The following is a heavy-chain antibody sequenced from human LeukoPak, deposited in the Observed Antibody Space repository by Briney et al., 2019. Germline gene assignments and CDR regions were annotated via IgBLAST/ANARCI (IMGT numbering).Heavy chain of an antibody. J-gene: IGHJ4*02. D-gene: IGHD3-10*01. CDR1: GSTFSSSS. CDR2: ISTSSGYK. V-gene: IGHV3-21*01. Sequence: GGSLRLSCAASGSTFSSSSMNWVRQAPGKGLEWVSSISTSSGYKYYADSVKGRFTISRDNAKNSLYLQMNSLRAEDTAVYYCARNAEVGSSFDYWGQGTLVTVSS. CDR3: ARNAEVGSSFDY.